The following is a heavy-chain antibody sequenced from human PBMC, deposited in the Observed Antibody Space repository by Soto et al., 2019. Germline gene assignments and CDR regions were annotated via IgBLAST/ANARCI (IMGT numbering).Heavy chain of an antibody. CDR2: IFYSGST. V-gene: IGHV4-59*08. D-gene: IGHD2-21*01. Sequence: SETLSLTCTVSGGSISSYYWSCIRQPPGKGLEWIGYIFYSGSTKYNPSLKSRVTISVDTSKNQFSVKLTSVTAADTAVYYCAKHGPGLPFAPRGQGTLVTVSS. CDR3: AKHGPGLPFAP. J-gene: IGHJ5*02. CDR1: GGSISSYY.